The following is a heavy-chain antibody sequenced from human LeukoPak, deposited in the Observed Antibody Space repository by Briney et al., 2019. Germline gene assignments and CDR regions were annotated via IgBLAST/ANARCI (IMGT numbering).Heavy chain of an antibody. CDR3: ARLRSGGSYRGYYFDY. CDR1: GGSISSYY. V-gene: IGHV4-59*08. J-gene: IGHJ4*02. Sequence: TSETLSLTCTVSGGSISSYYWSWIRQPPGKGLEWIGYIYYSGSTNYNPSLKSRVTISVDTSKNQFSLKLSSVTAADTAVYYCARLRSGGSYRGYYFDYWGQGTLVTVSS. CDR2: IYYSGST. D-gene: IGHD1-26*01.